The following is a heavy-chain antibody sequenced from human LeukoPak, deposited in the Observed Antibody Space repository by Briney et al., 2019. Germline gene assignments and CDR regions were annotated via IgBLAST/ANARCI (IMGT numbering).Heavy chain of an antibody. CDR1: GGSFSGYY. D-gene: IGHD5-18*01. CDR3: ARGRGYSYGYSLYYYYMDV. Sequence: PSETLSLTCAVYGGSFSGYYWSWIRQPPGKGLEWIGEINHSGSTNYNPSLKSRVTISVDTSKNQFPLKLSSVTAADTAVYYCARGRGYSYGYSLYYYYMDVWGKGTTVTVS. CDR2: INHSGST. J-gene: IGHJ6*03. V-gene: IGHV4-34*01.